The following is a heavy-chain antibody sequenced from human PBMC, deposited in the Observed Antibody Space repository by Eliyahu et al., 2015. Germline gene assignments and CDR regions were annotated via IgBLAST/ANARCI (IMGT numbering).Heavy chain of an antibody. V-gene: IGHV5-51*03. Sequence: EVQLVQSGVEVKKPGESLKISCKGSGYTFTNHWIGWVRQMPGKGLEWMGIIYPRDSDTRYRPSFQGQVIMSADKSISTAYLQWSSLKASDTAMYYCAKTTSGWISDAFDIWGQGTMVTVSS. CDR3: AKTTSGWISDAFDI. CDR1: GYTFTNHW. CDR2: IYPRDSDT. D-gene: IGHD6-19*01. J-gene: IGHJ3*02.